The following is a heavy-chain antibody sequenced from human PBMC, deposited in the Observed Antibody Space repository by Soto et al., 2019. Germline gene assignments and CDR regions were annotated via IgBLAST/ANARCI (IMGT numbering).Heavy chain of an antibody. Sequence: WGSLRLSCAASGFTFRGYGIHFFRHSPGRGLEWVALISYDGSIKYYADSVRGRFTISRDNSKNTLYLQMNSLRAEDTAVYYCANSEYSRYKNIDVWGQGTTVTVSS. D-gene: IGHD5-18*01. CDR3: ANSEYSRYKNIDV. CDR2: ISYDGSIK. CDR1: GFTFRGYG. J-gene: IGHJ6*02. V-gene: IGHV3-30*18.